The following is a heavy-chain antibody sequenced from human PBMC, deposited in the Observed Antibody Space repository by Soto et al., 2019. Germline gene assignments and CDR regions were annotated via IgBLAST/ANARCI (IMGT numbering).Heavy chain of an antibody. J-gene: IGHJ4*02. D-gene: IGHD1-26*01. CDR3: ARDLDSGSYYFDF. CDR2: ISAYTGKT. Sequence: VKVACKGSGYTLSSYRISWGRQAPGQGLEWMGWISAYTGKTTYARKFQGSVTMTTDTSTSRAYMELRSLRSDDTAVYYCARDLDSGSYYFDFWGQGTLVTVSS. CDR1: GYTLSSYR. V-gene: IGHV1-18*04.